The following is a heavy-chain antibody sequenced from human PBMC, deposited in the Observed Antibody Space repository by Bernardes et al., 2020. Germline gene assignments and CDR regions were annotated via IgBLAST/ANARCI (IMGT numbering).Heavy chain of an antibody. Sequence: GGSLRLSCAASGFTFSTSAMSWVRQAPGKGLEYVSSVSAGGDYTYYADSVKGRFTISRDNSKSTLSLQMNSLRAEDTAIYFCAKNVVDRGADHWGQGILVTVSS. D-gene: IGHD1-26*01. J-gene: IGHJ4*02. CDR2: VSAGGDYT. V-gene: IGHV3-23*01. CDR3: AKNVVDRGADH. CDR1: GFTFSTSA.